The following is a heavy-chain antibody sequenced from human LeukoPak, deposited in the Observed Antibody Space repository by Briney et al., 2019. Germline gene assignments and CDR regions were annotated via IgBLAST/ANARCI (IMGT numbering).Heavy chain of an antibody. D-gene: IGHD3-22*01. CDR3: ARGLFLSGYLDAFDI. CDR2: IYSDGRT. CDR1: GFTVSNKY. Sequence: GVPLRLSCAASGFTVSNKYTTWVRQAPGKGLEWVSLIYSDGRTYYADSVKGLCTISRDNSKNTLYLQMNSLRVEDTAVYYCARGLFLSGYLDAFDIWGQGTVVTVSS. J-gene: IGHJ3*02. V-gene: IGHV3-53*01.